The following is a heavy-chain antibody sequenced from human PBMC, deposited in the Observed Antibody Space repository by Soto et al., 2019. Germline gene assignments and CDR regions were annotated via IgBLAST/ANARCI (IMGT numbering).Heavy chain of an antibody. V-gene: IGHV4-59*01. CDR2: IYYSGST. J-gene: IGHJ5*02. CDR3: ARSTVIGYCTNGVCYQNWFDP. Sequence: PSETLSLTCTVSGGSIGSYYRSWIRQPPGKGLEWIGYIYYSGSTNYNPSLKSRVTISVDTSKNQFSLKLSSVTAADTAVYYCARSTVIGYCTNGVCYQNWFDPWGQGTLVTVSS. D-gene: IGHD2-8*01. CDR1: GGSIGSYY.